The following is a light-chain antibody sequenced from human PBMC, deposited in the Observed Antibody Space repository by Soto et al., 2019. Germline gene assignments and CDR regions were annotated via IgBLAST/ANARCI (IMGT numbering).Light chain of an antibody. J-gene: IGKJ1*01. CDR3: QQYGTSPSWT. CDR2: GAS. V-gene: IGKV3-20*01. Sequence: ETVLTQSPGTLSLSPGERATLSCRASQSVSSNTLAWYQQKPGQAPRLLMYGASTRATGIPDRFSGSGSGTDVTLTVSRLEPDDFEVYYCQQYGTSPSWTFGQGTKVEIK. CDR1: QSVSSNT.